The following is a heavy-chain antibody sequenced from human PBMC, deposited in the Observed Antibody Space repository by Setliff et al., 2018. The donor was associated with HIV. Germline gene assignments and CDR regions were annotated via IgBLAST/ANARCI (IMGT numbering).Heavy chain of an antibody. CDR1: GYTFTTYS. CDR2: VNVGKGDT. V-gene: IGHV1-3*01. D-gene: IGHD3-10*01. CDR3: ARGALLAVFDFDY. J-gene: IGHJ4*01. Sequence: ASVKVSCKASGYTFTTYSMHWVRQAPGQSLEWMGWVNVGKGDTKYSQEFQGRITITRDTSANTAYMELSSLRSDDTAVYFCARGALLAVFDFDYWGHGTLVTSPQ.